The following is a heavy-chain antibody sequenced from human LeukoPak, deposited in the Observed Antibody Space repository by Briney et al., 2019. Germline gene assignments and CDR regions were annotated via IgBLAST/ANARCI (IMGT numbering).Heavy chain of an antibody. CDR1: GFTFSSYA. CDR3: AKGGFGELSQDDY. J-gene: IGHJ4*02. Sequence: GGSLRLSCAASGFTFSSYAMSWVRQAPGKGLEWVSAISGSGGSTYYADSVKGRFTISRDNSKNTLYLQMNSLRAEDTAVIDCAKGGFGELSQDDYWGQGTLVTLSS. D-gene: IGHD3-10*01. V-gene: IGHV3-23*01. CDR2: ISGSGGST.